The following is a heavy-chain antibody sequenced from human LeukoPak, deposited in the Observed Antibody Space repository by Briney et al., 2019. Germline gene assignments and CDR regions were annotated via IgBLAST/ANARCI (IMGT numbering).Heavy chain of an antibody. D-gene: IGHD7-27*01. CDR1: GYSFTDYF. V-gene: IGHV1-2*06. CDR2: INPNSGGT. J-gene: IGHJ4*02. CDR3: ARDLPSTSNWELDY. Sequence: GASVKVSCKASGYSFTDYFIHWVRQAPGQGLEWMGRINPNSGGTDDSQNFQGRVTITRDTSISTAYMELSRLRSDDTAVYYCARDLPSTSNWELDYWGQGTLVTVSS.